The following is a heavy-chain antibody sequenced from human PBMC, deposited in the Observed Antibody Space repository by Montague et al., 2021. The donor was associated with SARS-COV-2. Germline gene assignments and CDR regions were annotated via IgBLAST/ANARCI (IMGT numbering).Heavy chain of an antibody. V-gene: IGHV4-61*01. CDR1: GGSVSTVSYY. D-gene: IGHD1-26*01. J-gene: IGHJ4*02. Sequence: SETLSLTCTVSGGSVSTVSYYWSWIRQPPGKGLEWIWSIYSSGSTKYNPSLKSRVIISVDTSKMQFSLKLSSVTAAGTAVYYCARRSGSYYFDYWGQGTLVTVSS. CDR2: IYSSGST. CDR3: ARRSGSYYFDY.